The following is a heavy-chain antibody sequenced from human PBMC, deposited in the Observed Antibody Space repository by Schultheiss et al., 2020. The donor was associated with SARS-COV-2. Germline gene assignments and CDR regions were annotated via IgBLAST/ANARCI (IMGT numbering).Heavy chain of an antibody. Sequence: GGSLRLSCTASGFTFGDYAMSWVRQAPGKGLEWVSVIWYDGSNKYYADSVKGRFTISRDNSKNTLYLQMNSLRAEDTAVYYCARGAWVNSSSWSYYYYGMDVWGQGTTVTVSS. J-gene: IGHJ6*02. CDR2: IWYDGSNK. CDR3: ARGAWVNSSSWSYYYYGMDV. CDR1: GFTFGDYA. D-gene: IGHD6-13*01. V-gene: IGHV3-33*01.